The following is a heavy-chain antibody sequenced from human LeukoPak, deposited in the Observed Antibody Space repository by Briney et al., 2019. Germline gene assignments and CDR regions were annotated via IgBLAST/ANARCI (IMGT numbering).Heavy chain of an antibody. J-gene: IGHJ2*01. CDR1: GGSISSGGYY. CDR2: IYTIGST. CDR3: AGNYDFWSGTRNWYFDL. Sequence: SQTLSLTCTVSGGSISSGGYYWSWIRQPAGKGLEWIGRIYTIGSTNYNPSLKSRVTISVDTSKTQFSLKLTSVTAADTAVYYCAGNYDFWSGTRNWYFDLWGRGTLVTVSS. D-gene: IGHD3-3*01. V-gene: IGHV4-61*02.